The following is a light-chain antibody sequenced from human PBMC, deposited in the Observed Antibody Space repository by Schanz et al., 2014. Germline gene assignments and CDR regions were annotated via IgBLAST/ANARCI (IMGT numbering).Light chain of an antibody. Sequence: QSALTRPASVSGSPGQSITISCTGTSSDVGGYNYVSWYQQNPGKAPKFIIYDVNNRPSGVSNRFSGSKSGNTASLTISGLQAEDEADYYCSSFSSSTTLVVFGGGTKLTVL. CDR1: SSDVGGYNY. CDR2: DVN. V-gene: IGLV2-14*01. CDR3: SSFSSSTTLVV. J-gene: IGLJ3*02.